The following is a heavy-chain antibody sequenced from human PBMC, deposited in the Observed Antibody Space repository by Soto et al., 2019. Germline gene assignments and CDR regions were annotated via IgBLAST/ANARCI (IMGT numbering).Heavy chain of an antibody. CDR2: INSDASHT. V-gene: IGHV3-74*01. CDR3: VRGHHSFDS. Sequence: PGGSLRLSCAASGFTFSTYWMHWIRQVPGKGLEWVSRINSDASHTYYADSVKGRFTISRDNAKNTLHLEMNSLKVEDTAVYYCVRGHHSFDSWGRGTLVTVSS. D-gene: IGHD3-10*01. J-gene: IGHJ4*01. CDR1: GFTFSTYW.